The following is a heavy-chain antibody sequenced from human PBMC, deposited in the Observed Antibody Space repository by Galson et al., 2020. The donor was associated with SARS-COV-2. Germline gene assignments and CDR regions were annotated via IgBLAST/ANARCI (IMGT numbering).Heavy chain of an antibody. J-gene: IGHJ5*01. CDR2: AYHSGTT. D-gene: IGHD2-21*02. Sequence: ASEPLSLTCTVSGGSISRYYWSWIRQTPGKRLEWIGHAYHSGTTRYNTSLKSRVTISVDTSKNQFSLKLTSVTAADTAVYHCARGGDYVRNWFDSWCQGTLVTVSS. V-gene: IGHV4-59*01. CDR3: ARGGDYVRNWFDS. CDR1: GGSISRYY.